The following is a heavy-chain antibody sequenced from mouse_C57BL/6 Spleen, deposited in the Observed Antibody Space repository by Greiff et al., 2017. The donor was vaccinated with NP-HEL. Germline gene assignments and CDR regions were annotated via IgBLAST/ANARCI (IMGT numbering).Heavy chain of an antibody. CDR2: ISYDGSN. CDR1: GYSITSGYY. J-gene: IGHJ3*01. Sequence: EVQLQESGPGLVKPSQSLSLTCSVTGYSITSGYYWNWIRQFPGNKLEWMGYISYDGSNNYNPSLKNRISITRDTSKNQFFLKLNSVTTEDTATYYCARGRTTGFAYWGQGTLVTVSA. CDR3: ARGRTTGFAY. V-gene: IGHV3-6*01. D-gene: IGHD2-12*01.